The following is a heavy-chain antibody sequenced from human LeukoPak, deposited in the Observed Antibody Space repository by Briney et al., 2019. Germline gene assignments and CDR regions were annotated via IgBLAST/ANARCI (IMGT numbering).Heavy chain of an antibody. J-gene: IGHJ4*02. D-gene: IGHD6-13*01. CDR1: GFAFIYYA. V-gene: IGHV3-64D*06. CDR3: AKAAGSWYGYFYY. Sequence: PGGFLRLSCSAPGFAFIYYAIHWGRKAPGKGLEYISTISGDGGNTNYADSVKGRFTISRENSKNTLYLQMTSLRPEDTAVYYCAKAAGSWYGYFYYWGEGTLVTVSS. CDR2: ISGDGGNT.